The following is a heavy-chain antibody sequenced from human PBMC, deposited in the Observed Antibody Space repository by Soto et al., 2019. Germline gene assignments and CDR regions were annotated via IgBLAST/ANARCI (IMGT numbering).Heavy chain of an antibody. CDR1: GGSVSRGSYY. CDR2: IYYSGST. D-gene: IGHD4-17*01. V-gene: IGHV4-61*01. CDR3: ARVKNYGDYQFDP. Sequence: SETLSLTCTVSGGSVSRGSYYWSWIRQPPGKGLEWIGYIYYSGSTNYNPSLKSRVTISVDTSKNQFSLKLSSVTAADTAVYYCARVKNYGDYQFDPWGQGTLVTVSS. J-gene: IGHJ5*02.